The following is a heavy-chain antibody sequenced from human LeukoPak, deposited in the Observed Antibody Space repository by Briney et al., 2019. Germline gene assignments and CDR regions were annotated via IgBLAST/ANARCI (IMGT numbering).Heavy chain of an antibody. V-gene: IGHV3-53*01. Sequence: GGSLRLSCAASGFAVSSNYMSWVRQAPGKGLEWVSVIYSGGSTYYADSVKGRFTISRDNSKNTLYLQMNSLRAEDTAVYYCARDRVAGTHYYYGMDVWGQGTRSPSP. D-gene: IGHD6-19*01. CDR2: IYSGGST. CDR3: ARDRVAGTHYYYGMDV. CDR1: GFAVSSNY. J-gene: IGHJ6*02.